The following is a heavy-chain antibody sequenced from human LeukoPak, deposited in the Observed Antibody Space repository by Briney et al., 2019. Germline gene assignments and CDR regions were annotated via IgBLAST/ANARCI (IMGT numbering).Heavy chain of an antibody. D-gene: IGHD5-18*01. Sequence: SETLSLTCTVSGGSISSYYWGWIRQPPGKGLEWIGSIYHSGSTYYNPSLKSRVTISVDTSKNQFSLKLSSVTAADTAVYYCARESGYSYGYLGYWGQGTLVTVSS. CDR1: GGSISSYY. CDR3: ARESGYSYGYLGY. J-gene: IGHJ4*02. CDR2: IYHSGST. V-gene: IGHV4-38-2*02.